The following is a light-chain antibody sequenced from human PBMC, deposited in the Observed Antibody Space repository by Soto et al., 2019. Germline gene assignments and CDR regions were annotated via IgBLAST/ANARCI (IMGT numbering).Light chain of an antibody. Sequence: QSALTQPASVSGSPGQSITISCTGTSSDVGGYNYVSWYQQHPGKAPKLMIYDVSNRPSGVSNRFSGSKSGNTASLTISGLQAEDEADYYCSSYTSSSTLGGVFGTGTKLTFL. CDR3: SSYTSSSTLGGV. V-gene: IGLV2-14*01. J-gene: IGLJ1*01. CDR2: DVS. CDR1: SSDVGGYNY.